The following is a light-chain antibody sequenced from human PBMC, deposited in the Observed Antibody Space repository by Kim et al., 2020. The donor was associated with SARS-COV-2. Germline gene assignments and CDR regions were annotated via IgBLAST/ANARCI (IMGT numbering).Light chain of an antibody. CDR3: QHSYSYPYS. Sequence: SASVGDRVTITCRASQSISNWLAWYQQKPGKVPKSLIYKASNLETGVPSRFSGSGFGTEFTLTITNLQPDDFATYYCQHSYSYPYSFGQGTKLEI. CDR1: QSISNW. V-gene: IGKV1-5*03. J-gene: IGKJ2*03. CDR2: KAS.